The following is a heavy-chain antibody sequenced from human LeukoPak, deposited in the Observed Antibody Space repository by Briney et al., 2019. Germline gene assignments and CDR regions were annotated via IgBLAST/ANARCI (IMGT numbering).Heavy chain of an antibody. J-gene: IGHJ4*02. D-gene: IGHD5-12*01. CDR2: IYYSGST. V-gene: IGHV4-39*07. CDR3: ARGRYSGYDPKHYYFDY. Sequence: SETLSLTCTVSGGSISSSSYYWGWIRQPPGKGLEWIGSIYYSGSTYYNPSLKSRVTISVDTSKNQFSLKLSSVTAADTAVYYCARGRYSGYDPKHYYFDYWGQGTLVTVSS. CDR1: GGSISSSSYY.